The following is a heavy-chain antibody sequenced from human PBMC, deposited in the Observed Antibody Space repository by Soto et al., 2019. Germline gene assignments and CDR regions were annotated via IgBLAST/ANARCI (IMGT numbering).Heavy chain of an antibody. Sequence: QVQLVESGGGLVKPGGSLRLSSVGSGFTFSDDYIMWIRQAPGKGLEWVSYISGTGSTTYYTDSVKGRFTISRDNAKNTLYLQMSNLGAEDAAVYYCARRGSAYNWFDPWGQGTLVTVPS. CDR1: GFTFSDDY. D-gene: IGHD2-15*01. CDR2: ISGTGSTT. CDR3: ARRGSAYNWFDP. V-gene: IGHV3-11*01. J-gene: IGHJ5*02.